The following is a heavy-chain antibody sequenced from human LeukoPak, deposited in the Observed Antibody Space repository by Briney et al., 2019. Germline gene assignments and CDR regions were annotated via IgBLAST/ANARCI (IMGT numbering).Heavy chain of an antibody. CDR3: AREGSAAADTNWFDP. CDR1: GFTLTNYH. D-gene: IGHD6-13*01. J-gene: IGHJ5*02. Sequence: ASVKVSCKASGFTLTNYHMHWVRQAPGQGLEWMGWINPNSGGTNYAQTFQGRVTMTTDTSISTAYMELSGLRSDDTAVYYCAREGSAAADTNWFDPWGQGTLVTVSS. V-gene: IGHV1-2*02. CDR2: INPNSGGT.